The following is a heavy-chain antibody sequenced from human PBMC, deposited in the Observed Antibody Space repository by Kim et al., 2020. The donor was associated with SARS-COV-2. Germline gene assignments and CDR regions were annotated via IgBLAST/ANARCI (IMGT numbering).Heavy chain of an antibody. D-gene: IGHD2-8*01. J-gene: IGHJ6*01. CDR2: IHYRGSA. CDR1: GDSITGSRYY. V-gene: IGHV4-31*03. CDR3: AGAGPAVYAIPNLFDV. Sequence: SETLSLTCSVTGDSITGSRYYWSWIRQLPGKGLESIGYIHYRGSAHYSPPLKSRLSISLDTSENQFSLKLSAVTVADTAVYYCAGAGPAVYAIPNLFDV.